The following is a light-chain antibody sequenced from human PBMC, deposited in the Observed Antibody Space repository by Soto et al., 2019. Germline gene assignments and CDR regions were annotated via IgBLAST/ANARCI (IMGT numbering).Light chain of an antibody. V-gene: IGKV3-20*01. J-gene: IGKJ5*01. CDR2: GVS. CDR3: QQYGGSMT. CDR1: QSVSSTY. Sequence: EIVLMQSPDTLSLSPGERATLFCRASQSVSSTYLAWYQHKPGQSPRLLIYGVSSRATGIPDRFSGSGSGTDFTLTISRLEHEDFAVYYCQQYGGSMTFGQGTRLEIE.